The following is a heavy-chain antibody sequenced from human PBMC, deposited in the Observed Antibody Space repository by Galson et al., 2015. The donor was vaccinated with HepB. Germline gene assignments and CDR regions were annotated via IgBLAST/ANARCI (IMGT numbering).Heavy chain of an antibody. CDR3: AITRGAGSGWVH. J-gene: IGHJ4*02. Sequence: SCKGSGYSFTSYWISWVRQMPGKGLEWMGRIDPSDSYTNYSPSFQGHVTISADKSISTAYLQWSSLKASDTAMYYCAITRGAGSGWVHWGQGTLVTVSS. CDR1: GYSFTSYW. V-gene: IGHV5-10-1*01. CDR2: IDPSDSYT. D-gene: IGHD6-19*01.